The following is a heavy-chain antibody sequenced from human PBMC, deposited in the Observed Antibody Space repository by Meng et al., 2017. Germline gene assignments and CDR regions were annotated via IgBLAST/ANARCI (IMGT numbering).Heavy chain of an antibody. CDR3: TTDLPFTEGGVITT. V-gene: IGHV3-15*01. Sequence: GESLKISCATSGFTFRNFWMTWVRQAPGKGLEWVGRIKRKVAGGTTAFAAPVKGRFTISRDDAKNTLYLQMNSLKTEDTAVYYCTTDLPFTEGGVITTWGQGTLVTVSS. J-gene: IGHJ5*02. CDR1: GFTFRNFW. CDR2: IKRKVAGGTT. D-gene: IGHD3-16*02.